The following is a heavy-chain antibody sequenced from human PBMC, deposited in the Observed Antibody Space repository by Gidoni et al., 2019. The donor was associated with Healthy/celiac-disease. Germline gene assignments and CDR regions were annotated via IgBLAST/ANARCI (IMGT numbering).Heavy chain of an antibody. CDR3: ARGCITGTTGFDY. J-gene: IGHJ4*02. D-gene: IGHD1-7*01. CDR1: GFTVSSNY. CDR2: IYSGGST. V-gene: IGHV3-66*01. Sequence: SGFTVSSNYMSWVRQAPGKGLEWVSVIYSGGSTYYADSVKGRFTISRDNSKNTLYLQMNSLRAEYTAVYYCARGCITGTTGFDYWGQGTLVTVSS.